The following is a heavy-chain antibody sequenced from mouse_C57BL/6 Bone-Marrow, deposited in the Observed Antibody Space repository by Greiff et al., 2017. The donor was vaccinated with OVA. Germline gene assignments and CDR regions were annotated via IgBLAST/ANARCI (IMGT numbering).Heavy chain of an antibody. CDR1: GYTFTGYW. V-gene: IGHV1-9*01. CDR3: ARSRHCDGSSPYYFDY. D-gene: IGHD1-1*01. CDR2: ILPGSGST. J-gene: IGHJ2*01. Sequence: QVQLQQSGAELMKPGASVKLSCKATGYTFTGYWIEWVKQRPGHGLEWIGEILPGSGSTNYNEKFKGKATFTADTSSNTAYMQRSSLTTEDSAIYYCARSRHCDGSSPYYFDYWGQGTTLTVSS.